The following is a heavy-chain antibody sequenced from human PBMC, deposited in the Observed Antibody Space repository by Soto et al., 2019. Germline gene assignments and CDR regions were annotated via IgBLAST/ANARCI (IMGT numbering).Heavy chain of an antibody. CDR3: AREGYDILTGYPGGMDV. J-gene: IGHJ6*02. CDR1: GGSISSGGYS. D-gene: IGHD3-9*01. CDR2: IYHSGST. Sequence: SETLSLTCAVSGGSISSGGYSWSWIRQPPGKGLEWIGYIYHSGSTYYNPSLKSRVTISVDKSKNQFSLKLSSVTAADTAVYYCAREGYDILTGYPGGMDVWGQGTTVTVSS. V-gene: IGHV4-30-2*01.